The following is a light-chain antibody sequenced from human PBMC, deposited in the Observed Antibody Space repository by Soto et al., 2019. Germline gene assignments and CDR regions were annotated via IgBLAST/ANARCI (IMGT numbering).Light chain of an antibody. CDR3: QQYGSSQYT. V-gene: IGKV3-20*01. J-gene: IGKJ2*01. Sequence: VLTQSPGTLALSPGERATLSCRASQGVSSSDLAWYQHKPGQAPRRLIYSTSNRAPGIPDRFSGSGSGTDFTLSISRLEPEDFAVYYCQQYGSSQYTFGQGTKLEIK. CDR2: STS. CDR1: QGVSSSD.